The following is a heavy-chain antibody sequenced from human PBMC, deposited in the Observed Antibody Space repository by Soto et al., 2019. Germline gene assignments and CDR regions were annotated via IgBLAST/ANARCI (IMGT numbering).Heavy chain of an antibody. V-gene: IGHV4-31*03. J-gene: IGHJ4*02. Sequence: PSETLSLTCTVSGGSVSSGGYYWTWIRHLPGKGLEWIGYIDDRGSTYYNPSLKSRVTISVDTSKNQFSLRLSSVTAADTAMFYCARDRMRGYDPYFDYWGQGTLVTVSS. CDR1: GGSVSSGGYY. CDR2: IDDRGST. CDR3: ARDRMRGYDPYFDY. D-gene: IGHD5-12*01.